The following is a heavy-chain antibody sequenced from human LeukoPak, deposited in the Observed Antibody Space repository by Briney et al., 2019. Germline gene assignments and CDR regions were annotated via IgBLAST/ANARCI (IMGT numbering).Heavy chain of an antibody. J-gene: IGHJ4*02. CDR3: ARTGHGYGYFDY. CDR2: IYTSGST. D-gene: IGHD5-18*01. Sequence: SETLSLTCTVSGGSISSYYWGWIRQPAGKGLEWIGRIYTSGSTNYNPSLRSRVTMSVDTSKNQFSLKLSSVTAADTAVYYCARTGHGYGYFDYWGQGTLVTVSS. CDR1: GGSISSYY. V-gene: IGHV4-4*07.